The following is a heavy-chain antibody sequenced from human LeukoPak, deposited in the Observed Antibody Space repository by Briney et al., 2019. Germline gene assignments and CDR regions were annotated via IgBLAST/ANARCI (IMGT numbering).Heavy chain of an antibody. V-gene: IGHV3-21*01. Sequence: GGSLRLSCAASGFTFSSYSMNWVRQAPGKGLEWVSSISSSSSYIYYADSVKGRFTISRDNAKNSLYLQMNSLRAEDTAVYYCARVNGRITMEALHAFDIWGQGTMVTVSS. CDR3: ARVNGRITMEALHAFDI. J-gene: IGHJ3*02. D-gene: IGHD3-10*01. CDR1: GFTFSSYS. CDR2: ISSSSSYI.